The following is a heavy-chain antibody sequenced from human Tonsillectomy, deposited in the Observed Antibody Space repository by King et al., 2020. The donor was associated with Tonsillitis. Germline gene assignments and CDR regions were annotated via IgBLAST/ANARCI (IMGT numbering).Heavy chain of an antibody. CDR2: IDHSGSA. CDR1: GGSFSNYF. V-gene: IGHV4-34*01. J-gene: IGHJ4*02. CDR3: ARGKYDFWTGYPDYFDY. D-gene: IGHD3-3*01. Sequence: VQLQQWGAGLLKPSETLSLTCAVYGGSFSNYFWTWLRQPPGKGLQWIGEIDHSGSANYNPSLKSRVTISVDASKNQFSLKLNSVTAADTAVYFCARGKYDFWTGYPDYFDYWGQGTLVTVSS.